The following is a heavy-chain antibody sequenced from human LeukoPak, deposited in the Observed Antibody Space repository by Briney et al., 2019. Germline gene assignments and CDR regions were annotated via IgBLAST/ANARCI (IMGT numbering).Heavy chain of an antibody. CDR2: INPSGGST. CDR1: GYTFTGYY. D-gene: IGHD6-13*01. J-gene: IGHJ4*02. V-gene: IGHV1-46*01. Sequence: GASVKVSCKASGYTFTGYYMHWVRQAPGQGLEWMGIINPSGGSTSYAQKFQGRVTMTRDTSTSTVYMELSSLRSEDTAVYYCARGDPSWSSSWYAGFDYWGQGTLVTVSS. CDR3: ARGDPSWSSSWYAGFDY.